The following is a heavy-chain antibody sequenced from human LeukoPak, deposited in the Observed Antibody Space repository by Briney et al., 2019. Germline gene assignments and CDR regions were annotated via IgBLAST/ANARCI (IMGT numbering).Heavy chain of an antibody. V-gene: IGHV3-23*01. J-gene: IGHJ4*02. CDR3: AKVPDSSGYYVDY. CDR2: ISGSGGST. CDR1: GFTFSNAW. Sequence: GGSLRLSCAASGFTFSNAWMSWVRQAPGKGLEWVSAISGSGGSTYYADSVKGRFTISRDNSKNTLYLQMNSLRAEDTAVYYCAKVPDSSGYYVDYWGQGTLVTVSS. D-gene: IGHD3-22*01.